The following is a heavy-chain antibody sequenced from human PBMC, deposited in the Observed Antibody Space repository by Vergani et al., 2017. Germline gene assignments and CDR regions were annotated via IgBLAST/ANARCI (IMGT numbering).Heavy chain of an antibody. CDR1: GGSISSGSYY. D-gene: IGHD6-19*01. Sequence: QVQLQQWGAGLVKPSQTLSLTCTVSGGSISSGSYYWSWIRQPAGKGLEWIGRIYTSGSTSYNPSLKSRVTMSVDTSKNQFSLKLSSVTAADTAVYYCARASGSGWYLDYYYGMDVWGQGTTVTVSS. J-gene: IGHJ6*02. CDR2: IYTSGST. V-gene: IGHV4-61*02. CDR3: ARASGSGWYLDYYYGMDV.